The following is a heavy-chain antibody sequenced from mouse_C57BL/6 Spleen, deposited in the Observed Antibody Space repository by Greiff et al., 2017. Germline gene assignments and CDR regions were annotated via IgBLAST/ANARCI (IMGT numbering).Heavy chain of an antibody. CDR1: GYTFTDHT. CDR3: SSPSGPHYSFFAY. V-gene: IGHV1-78*01. D-gene: IGHD2-12*01. J-gene: IGHJ3*01. CDR2: IYPRDGST. Sequence: QVQLQQSDAELVKPGASVKISCKVSGYTFTDHTIHWMKQRPEQGLEWIGYIYPRDGSTKYNEKFKGKATLTADKSSSTAYMQLNSLTSEDSAVYFCSSPSGPHYSFFAYWGQGTLVTVSA.